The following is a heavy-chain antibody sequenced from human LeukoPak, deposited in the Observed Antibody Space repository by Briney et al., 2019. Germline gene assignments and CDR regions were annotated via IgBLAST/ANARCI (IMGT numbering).Heavy chain of an antibody. J-gene: IGHJ6*02. V-gene: IGHV3-30-3*01. Sequence: GGSLRLSCAASGFTFSSYAMHWVCQAPGKGLEWVAVISYDGSNKYYADSVKGRFTISRDNSKNTLYLQMNSLRAEDTAAYYCARDLQAISSGYYYGDYYYYGMDVWGQGTTVTVSS. CDR2: ISYDGSNK. D-gene: IGHD3-22*01. CDR3: ARDLQAISSGYYYGDYYYYGMDV. CDR1: GFTFSSYA.